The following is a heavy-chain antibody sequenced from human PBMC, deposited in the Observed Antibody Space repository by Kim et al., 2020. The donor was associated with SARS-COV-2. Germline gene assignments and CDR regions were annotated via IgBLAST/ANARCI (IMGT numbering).Heavy chain of an antibody. CDR3: ARGEHYYGSGSYYYYFDY. J-gene: IGHJ4*02. D-gene: IGHD3-10*01. V-gene: IGHV3-13*01. Sequence: VKGRFTISTENAKNSLYLQMNSLRAGDTAVYYCARGEHYYGSGSYYYYFDYWGQGTLVTVSS.